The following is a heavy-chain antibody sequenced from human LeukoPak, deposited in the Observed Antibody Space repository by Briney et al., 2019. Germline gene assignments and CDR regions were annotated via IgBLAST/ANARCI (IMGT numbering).Heavy chain of an antibody. CDR1: GFTFSSYS. V-gene: IGHV3-21*01. CDR2: ISSSSSYI. J-gene: IGHJ6*03. CDR3: ARDFPEGYSYGFYYYYYMDV. Sequence: GGSLRLSCAASGFTFSSYSMNWVRQAPGKGLEWVSSISSSSSYIYYADSVKGRLTISRDNAKNSLYLQMNSLRAEDTAVYYCARDFPEGYSYGFYYYYYMDVWGKGTTVTVSS. D-gene: IGHD5-18*01.